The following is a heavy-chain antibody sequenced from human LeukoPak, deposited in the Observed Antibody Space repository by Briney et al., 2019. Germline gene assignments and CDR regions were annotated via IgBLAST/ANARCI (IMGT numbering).Heavy chain of an antibody. D-gene: IGHD3-10*01. CDR1: GFTFSSYA. V-gene: IGHV3-30*09. CDR3: ARDGAGGYYYGSGGMDV. CDR2: ISYDGSNK. J-gene: IGHJ6*02. Sequence: PGGSLRLSCAASGFTFSSYAMHWVRQAPGKGLEWVAVISYDGSNKYYADSVKGRFAISRDNSKNTLYLQMNSLRAEDTAVYYCARDGAGGYYYGSGGMDVWGQGTTVTVSS.